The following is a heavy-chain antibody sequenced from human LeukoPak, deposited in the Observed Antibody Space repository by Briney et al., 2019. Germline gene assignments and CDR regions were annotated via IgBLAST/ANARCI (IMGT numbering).Heavy chain of an antibody. Sequence: SETLSLTCTVSGGSISSGDYYWSWIRQPPGKCLEGIGYIYYSGSTYYNPSLKSRVTISVDTSKNQFSLKLTSVTAADTVVYYCARMLLGYTWLLYFDYWGQGTLVTVSS. CDR1: GGSISSGDYY. V-gene: IGHV4-30-4*08. CDR2: IYYSGST. CDR3: ARMLLGYTWLLYFDY. D-gene: IGHD3-22*01. J-gene: IGHJ4*02.